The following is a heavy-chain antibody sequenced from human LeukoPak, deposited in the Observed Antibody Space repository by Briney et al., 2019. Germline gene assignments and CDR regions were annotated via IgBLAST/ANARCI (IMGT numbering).Heavy chain of an antibody. CDR1: SGSISNYY. J-gene: IGHJ3*02. CDR3: ASSPDSAVDAFDI. D-gene: IGHD4-17*01. V-gene: IGHV4-59*01. Sequence: SETLSLTCTVSSGSISNYYWSWIRQPPGKGLEWIGYIYYSGSTNYNPSLKSRVTISVDTSKNQFSLKLSSVTAADTAVYYCASSPDSAVDAFDIWGQGTMVTVSS. CDR2: IYYSGST.